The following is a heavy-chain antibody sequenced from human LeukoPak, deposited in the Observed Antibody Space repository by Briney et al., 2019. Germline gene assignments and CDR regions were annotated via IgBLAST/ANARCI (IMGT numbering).Heavy chain of an antibody. CDR1: GFTLRSYTM. CDR2: IYHSGST. V-gene: IGHV4-4*02. Sequence: GSLRLSCAASGFTLRSYTMNWDRQPPGKGLEWIGEIYHSGSTNYNPSLKSRVTISVDKSKNQFSLKLSSVTAADTAVYYCARDSSGWERAFDYWGQGTLVTVSS. J-gene: IGHJ4*02. D-gene: IGHD6-19*01. CDR3: ARDSSGWERAFDY.